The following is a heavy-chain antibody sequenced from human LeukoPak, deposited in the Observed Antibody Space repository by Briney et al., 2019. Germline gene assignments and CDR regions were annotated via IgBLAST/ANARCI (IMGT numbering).Heavy chain of an antibody. D-gene: IGHD5-18*01. CDR1: GFSLSTYW. J-gene: IGHJ6*02. V-gene: IGHV3-7*03. CDR3: AKHPAGYRYGYYYGMDV. CDR2: INQDGSEK. Sequence: GGSLRLSCAASGFSLSTYWMSWVRQAPGKGLEWVANINQDGSEKYYVDSVEGRFTVSRDNAKNSLYLLMNSLRAEDTAVYYCAKHPAGYRYGYYYGMDVWGQGTTVIVSS.